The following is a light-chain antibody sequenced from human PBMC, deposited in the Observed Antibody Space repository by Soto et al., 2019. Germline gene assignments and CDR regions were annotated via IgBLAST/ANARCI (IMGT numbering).Light chain of an antibody. CDR1: QSVSSNK. V-gene: IGKV3-20*01. CDR3: QQYNSWVT. J-gene: IGKJ4*01. CDR2: AAS. Sequence: ETVLTQSPGTVSLSPGDRATLPCRASQSVSSNKLAWYQQKPGQAPRLLIYAASSRATGIPDRFSGSGSGTDFTLNIKYLRSEDTAVYYCQQYNSWVTFGGGTRVEI.